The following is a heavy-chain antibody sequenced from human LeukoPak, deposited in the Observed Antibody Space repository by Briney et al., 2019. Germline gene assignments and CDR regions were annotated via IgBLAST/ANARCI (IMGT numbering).Heavy chain of an antibody. Sequence: GGSLRLSCAAYRFTFSSLSMRWVRQAPGKGLGWVSAISGSGGSTYYADSVKGRFTISRDNSKNTLYLQMNSLRAEDTDVYYFAKVSTVRMVDTAIVTPPYFDYWGQGTLVTVSS. CDR3: AKVSTVRMVDTAIVTPPYFDY. J-gene: IGHJ4*02. CDR2: ISGSGGST. CDR1: RFTFSSLS. V-gene: IGHV3-23*01. D-gene: IGHD5-18*01.